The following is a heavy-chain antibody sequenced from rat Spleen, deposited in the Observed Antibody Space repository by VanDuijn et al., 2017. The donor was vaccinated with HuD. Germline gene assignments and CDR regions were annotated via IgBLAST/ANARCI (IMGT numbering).Heavy chain of an antibody. CDR2: VRSNGNT. CDR3: TIHPRY. V-gene: IGHV2-63*01. CDR1: GFTFSDYN. D-gene: IGHD3-1*01. J-gene: IGHJ2*01. Sequence: VQLVESGGGLVQPGRSLKLSCAASGFTFSDYNMAWVRQPPGKGLEWMGRVRSNGNTSYNSALKSRLSISRDTSNNQVFLKVNSLQTDDTGTYYCTIHPRYWGQGVMVTVSS.